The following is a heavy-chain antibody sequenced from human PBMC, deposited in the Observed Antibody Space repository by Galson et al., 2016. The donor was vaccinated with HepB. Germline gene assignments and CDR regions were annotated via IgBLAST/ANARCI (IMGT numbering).Heavy chain of an antibody. J-gene: IGHJ6*02. V-gene: IGHV5-51*01. Sequence: QSGAEVKKPGESLKISCKGSGYSFTNYWIGWVRQMPGKGLEWMGIIYPGDSDTRYSPSFQGQVTISADTSISTAYLHGSSLKASDTAVYYCARHREQLVPDYNMDVWGQGTTVTVSS. CDR2: IYPGDSDT. CDR3: ARHREQLVPDYNMDV. CDR1: GYSFTNYW. D-gene: IGHD6-6*01.